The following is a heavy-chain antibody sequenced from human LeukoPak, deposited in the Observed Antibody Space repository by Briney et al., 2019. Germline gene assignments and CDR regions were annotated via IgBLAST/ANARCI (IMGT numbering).Heavy chain of an antibody. CDR3: ARDVLLYGFGEGGPAG. Sequence: GGSLRLSCAASGFDFQNHVIHWVRQVPGKGLEWVAVISYDGSNEYYADSVKGRFTISRDNSKNTLYLQINSLRTEDTAVYYCARDVLLYGFGEGGPAGWGQGTLVTVSS. D-gene: IGHD3-10*01. CDR1: GFDFQNHV. V-gene: IGHV3-30-3*01. CDR2: ISYDGSNE. J-gene: IGHJ4*02.